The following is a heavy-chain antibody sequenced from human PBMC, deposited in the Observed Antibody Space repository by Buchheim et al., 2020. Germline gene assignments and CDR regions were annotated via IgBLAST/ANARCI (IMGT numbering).Heavy chain of an antibody. CDR3: ARDLFDP. J-gene: IGHJ5*02. Sequence: QVQLVESGGGVVQPGRSLRLSCAASGFTFSSYGMHWVRQAPGTGLEWVAVIWYVGSNKYYADSVKGRFTISRDNSKNTLYLQMNSLRAEDTAVYYCARDLFDPWGQGTL. CDR2: IWYVGSNK. CDR1: GFTFSSYG. V-gene: IGHV3-33*01.